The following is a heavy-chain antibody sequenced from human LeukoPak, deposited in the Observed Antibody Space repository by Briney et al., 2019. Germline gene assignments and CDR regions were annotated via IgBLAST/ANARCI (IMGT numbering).Heavy chain of an antibody. V-gene: IGHV4-61*02. CDR3: ASFMRYSSSPPYWEVGYMDV. CDR2: IYTSGST. J-gene: IGHJ6*03. Sequence: SETLFLTCSVSGDSISSSSYYWSWIRQPAGKGLEWIGRIYTSGSTNYNPSLKSRVTMSVDTSKNQFSLRLSSVTAADTAVYYCASFMRYSSSPPYWEVGYMDVWGKGTTVTVSS. CDR1: GDSISSSSYY. D-gene: IGHD6-6*01.